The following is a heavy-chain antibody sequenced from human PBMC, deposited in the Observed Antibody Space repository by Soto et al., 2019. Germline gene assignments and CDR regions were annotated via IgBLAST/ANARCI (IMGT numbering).Heavy chain of an antibody. V-gene: IGHV4-39*01. D-gene: IGHD3-22*01. CDR1: GGSISSSSYY. CDR3: ARQAATTYYYDSSGYYPFDY. J-gene: IGHJ4*02. Sequence: PSETLSLTCTVSGGSISSSSYYWGWIRQPPGKGLEWIGSIYYSGSTYYNPSLKGRVTISVDTSKNQFSLELSSVTAADTAVYYCARQAATTYYYDSSGYYPFDYWGQGTLVTVSS. CDR2: IYYSGST.